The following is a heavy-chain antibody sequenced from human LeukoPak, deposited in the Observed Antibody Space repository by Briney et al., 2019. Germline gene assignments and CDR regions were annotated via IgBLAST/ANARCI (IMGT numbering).Heavy chain of an antibody. CDR2: ISSSSSYI. J-gene: IGHJ6*03. V-gene: IGHV3-21*01. D-gene: IGHD5-12*01. Sequence: GGSLRLSCAASGFTFSSYSMNWVRQAPGKGLEWVSSISSSSSYIYYADSVKGRFTISRDNAKSSLYLQMNNLRAEDTSVYYCARDPYSGHYGNDYYYYMDVWGKGTTVTVSS. CDR1: GFTFSSYS. CDR3: ARDPYSGHYGNDYYYYMDV.